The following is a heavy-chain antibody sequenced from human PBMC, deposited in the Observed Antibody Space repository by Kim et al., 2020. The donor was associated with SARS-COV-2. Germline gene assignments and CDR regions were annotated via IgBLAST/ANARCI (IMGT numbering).Heavy chain of an antibody. CDR1: GFTFDDYA. V-gene: IGHV3-9*01. CDR3: AKKGSGWSSHAGGGMDV. CDR2: ISWNSGSI. D-gene: IGHD6-19*01. J-gene: IGHJ6*02. Sequence: GGSLRLSCAASGFTFDDYAMHWVRQAPGKGLEWVSGISWNSGSIGYADSVKGRFTISRDNAKNSLYLQMNSLRAEDTALYYCAKKGSGWSSHAGGGMDVWGQGTTVTVSS.